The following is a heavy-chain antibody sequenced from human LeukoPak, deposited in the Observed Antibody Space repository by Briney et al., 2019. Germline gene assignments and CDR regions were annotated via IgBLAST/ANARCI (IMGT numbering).Heavy chain of an antibody. CDR2: INPSSGST. CDR1: GYTFTYYY. CDR3: ATIAASDAEYFQH. V-gene: IGHV1-46*01. Sequence: ASVKVSFKASGYTFTYYYVHWVRQAPGQGLEWMGIINPSSGSTSYAQKFQGRVTMTRDTSTSTVYMDVSSLRSDDTAVYYCATIAASDAEYFQHWGQGTLVTVSS. D-gene: IGHD6-6*01. J-gene: IGHJ1*01.